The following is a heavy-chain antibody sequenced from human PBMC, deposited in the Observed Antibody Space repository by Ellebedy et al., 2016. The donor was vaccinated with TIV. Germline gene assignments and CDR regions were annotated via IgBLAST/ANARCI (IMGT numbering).Heavy chain of an antibody. CDR3: ARAVYRYFDY. V-gene: IGHV4-30-2*01. CDR2: IYHSGST. Sequence: SETLSLXXAVSGGSISSGGYSWSWIRQPPGKGLEWIGYIYHSGSTYYNPSLKSRVTISVDRSKNQFSLKLSSVTAADTAVYYCARAVYRYFDYWGQGTLVTVSS. CDR1: GGSISSGGYS. D-gene: IGHD2/OR15-2a*01. J-gene: IGHJ4*02.